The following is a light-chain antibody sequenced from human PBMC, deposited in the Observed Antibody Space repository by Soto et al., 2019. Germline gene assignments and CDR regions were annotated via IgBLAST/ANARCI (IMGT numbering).Light chain of an antibody. CDR1: SSNIGINY. V-gene: IGLV1-47*01. CDR3: SAWDASLGSHAV. Sequence: QSVLTQPPSASGNPGQTVTISCSGSSSNIGINYVYWYQQLPGTAPKLLIYRNSQRPSGIPDRLSGSKSATSASLAISGRRSEDEADYYCSAWDASLGSHAVFGGGTQLTVL. CDR2: RNS. J-gene: IGLJ7*01.